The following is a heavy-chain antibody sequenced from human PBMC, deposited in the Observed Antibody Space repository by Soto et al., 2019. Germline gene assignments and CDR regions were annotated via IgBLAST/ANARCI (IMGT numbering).Heavy chain of an antibody. CDR3: ATFGIYDFWSGYLHRDAFDV. Sequence: GGSLRLSCTASGFLFSSYGLHWVRQAPGKGLEWVGIASYDGSDSYYADSVKGRFTISRDNSNKTMSLQMNSLRTEDTALYYCATFGIYDFWSGYLHRDAFDVWGQGTMVTVSS. CDR2: ASYDGSDS. D-gene: IGHD3-3*01. CDR1: GFLFSSYG. J-gene: IGHJ3*01. V-gene: IGHV3-30*03.